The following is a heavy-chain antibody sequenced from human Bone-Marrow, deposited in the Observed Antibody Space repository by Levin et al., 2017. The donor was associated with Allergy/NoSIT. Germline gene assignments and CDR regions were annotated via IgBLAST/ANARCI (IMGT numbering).Heavy chain of an antibody. Sequence: QAGGSLRLSCAASGLSVSRNFMTWVRQAPGKGLEWVSVLYSGGSTYYADSVKGRFTISRDNSKNTLYLQMNSLRAEDTAVYYCARGLVAVAGTGMDVWGQGTTVTVSS. V-gene: IGHV3-66*01. CDR2: LYSGGST. CDR3: ARGLVAVAGTGMDV. CDR1: GLSVSRNF. J-gene: IGHJ6*02. D-gene: IGHD6-19*01.